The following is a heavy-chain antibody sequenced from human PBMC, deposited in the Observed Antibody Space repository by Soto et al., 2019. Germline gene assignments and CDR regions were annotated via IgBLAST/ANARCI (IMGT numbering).Heavy chain of an antibody. D-gene: IGHD3-10*01. CDR1: GYSISSGYY. CDR2: IYHSGST. CDR3: ARGKFLWYDEAFDI. V-gene: IGHV4-38-2*01. J-gene: IGHJ3*02. Sequence: PSETLSLTCAVSGYSISSGYYWGWIRHPPGKGLEWIGNIYHSGSTYYNPSLKSRVTISVDTSKNQFSLRLSSVTAADTAVYYCARGKFLWYDEAFDIWGQGTMVTVSS.